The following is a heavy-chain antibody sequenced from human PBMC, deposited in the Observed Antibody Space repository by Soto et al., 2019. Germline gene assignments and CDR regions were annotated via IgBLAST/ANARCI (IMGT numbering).Heavy chain of an antibody. CDR2: IYYGGGT. CDR3: AKEEGIGLHY. D-gene: IGHD2-21*01. CDR1: GGSISSGGYY. Sequence: SETLSLTCTVSGGSISSGGYYWSWIRQHPGKGLEWIGYIYYGGGTNYNPSLKSRVTISMDTSKNQFSLKLSSVAAADTAVYYCAKEEGIGLHYWGQGTLVTISS. V-gene: IGHV4-61*08. J-gene: IGHJ4*02.